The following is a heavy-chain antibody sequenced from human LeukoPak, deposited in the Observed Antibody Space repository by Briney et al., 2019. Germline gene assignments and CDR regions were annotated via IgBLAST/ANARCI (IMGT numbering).Heavy chain of an antibody. CDR1: GFTFTSYA. D-gene: IGHD2-15*01. CDR3: AKEAKLGDYVDY. CDR2: ISYDGSNK. Sequence: GRSLRLSCAASGFTFTSYAMHWVRQAPGKGLEWVAVISYDGSNKYYVESVKGRFTISRDNAKNSLYLQMNSLRAEDTALYYCAKEAKLGDYVDYWGQGTLVTVSS. V-gene: IGHV3-30-3*01. J-gene: IGHJ4*02.